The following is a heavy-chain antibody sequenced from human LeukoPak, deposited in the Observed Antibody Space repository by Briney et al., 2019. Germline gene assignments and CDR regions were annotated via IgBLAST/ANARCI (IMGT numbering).Heavy chain of an antibody. J-gene: IGHJ4*02. V-gene: IGHV4-34*01. CDR1: GGSFSGYY. Sequence: SEILSLTCAVYGGSFSGYYWSWIRQPPGKGLEWIGEINHSGSTNYNPSLKSRVTISVDTSKNQFSLKLSSVTAADTAVYYCARMGTTKAKWGQGTLVTVSS. D-gene: IGHD4-17*01. CDR2: INHSGST. CDR3: ARMGTTKAK.